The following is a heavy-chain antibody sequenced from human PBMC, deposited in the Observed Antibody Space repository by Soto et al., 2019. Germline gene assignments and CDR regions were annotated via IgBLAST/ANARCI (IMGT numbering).Heavy chain of an antibody. CDR3: AKSRDAYNFYFYYGMDV. Sequence: RLSCAASGFTFSSYAMTWVRQAPGKGLEWVALILYDGSNKYYADSVKGRFTISRDNSKNTLYLQVSSLRAEDTAVYYCAKSRDAYNFYFYYGMDVWGQGTSVTVSS. CDR2: ILYDGSNK. CDR1: GFTFSSYA. D-gene: IGHD1-1*01. V-gene: IGHV3-30*18. J-gene: IGHJ6*02.